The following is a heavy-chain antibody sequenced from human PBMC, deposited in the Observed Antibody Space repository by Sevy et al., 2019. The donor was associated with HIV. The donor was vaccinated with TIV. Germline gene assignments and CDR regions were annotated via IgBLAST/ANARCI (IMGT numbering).Heavy chain of an antibody. CDR1: GFTVSSNY. CDR2: IYSGGST. Sequence: GGSLRLSCAASGFTVSSNYMSWVRQAPGKGLEWVSVIYSGGSTYYADSVKGRITISRDNSKNTLYLQMNSLRAEDTAVYYCARGWVYAPYYFDYWGQGTLVTVSS. J-gene: IGHJ4*02. CDR3: ARGWVYAPYYFDY. D-gene: IGHD2-8*01. V-gene: IGHV3-53*01.